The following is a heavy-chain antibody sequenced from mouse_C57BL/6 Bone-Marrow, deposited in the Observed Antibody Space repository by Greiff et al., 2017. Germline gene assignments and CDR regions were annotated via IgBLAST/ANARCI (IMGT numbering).Heavy chain of an antibody. CDR2: IDPETGGT. D-gene: IGHD1-1*01. Sequence: QVQLQQSGAELVRPGASVTLSCKASGYTFTDYEMHWVKQTPVHGLEWIGAIDPETGGTAYNQKFKGKAILTADKSSSTAYMELRSLTSEDSAVYYCTRWGIITTVEYWYFDVWGTGTTVTVSS. CDR1: GYTFTDYE. V-gene: IGHV1-15*01. J-gene: IGHJ1*03. CDR3: TRWGIITTVEYWYFDV.